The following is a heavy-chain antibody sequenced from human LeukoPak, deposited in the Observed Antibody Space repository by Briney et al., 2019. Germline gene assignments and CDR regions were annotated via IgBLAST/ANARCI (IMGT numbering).Heavy chain of an antibody. CDR1: GYTFTGYY. Sequence: GASVKVSCKASGYTFTGYYMHWVRQAAGQGLEWMGWINPNSGDTQYARKFQGRVTMTGDTSISTGYMEVSRLRSDDTAVYYCATGGGYNPFDYWGQGTLVTVSS. J-gene: IGHJ4*02. CDR2: INPNSGDT. CDR3: ATGGGYNPFDY. V-gene: IGHV1-2*02. D-gene: IGHD5-24*01.